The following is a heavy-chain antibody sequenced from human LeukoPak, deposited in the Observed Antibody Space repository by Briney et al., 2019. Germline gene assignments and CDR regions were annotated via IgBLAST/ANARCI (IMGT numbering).Heavy chain of an antibody. CDR1: GFTFTTSY. CDR3: ARDPAFGAIDY. D-gene: IGHD3-10*01. CDR2: MNPDGTTV. J-gene: IGHJ4*02. Sequence: GESLRLSCLTSGFTFTTSYMVWVRQAPGKGLEWVAGMNPDGTTVYYVDSVKGRFTVSRDNAKNSLYLQMDNLRVEDTAVYYCARDPAFGAIDYWGQGTLVTV. V-gene: IGHV3-7*01.